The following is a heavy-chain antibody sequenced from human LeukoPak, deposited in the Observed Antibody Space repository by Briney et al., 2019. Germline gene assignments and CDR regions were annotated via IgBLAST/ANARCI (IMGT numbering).Heavy chain of an antibody. CDR2: IKQDGSEK. CDR1: GFTFSSYW. J-gene: IGHJ4*02. Sequence: GGSLRLSCAASGFTFSSYWMSWVRQAPGKGLEWVANIKQDGSEKYYVDSVKGRFTISRDNTKNSLYLQMNSLRAEDTAVYYCARDQRWEYYDYVWGSPPTDYWGQGTLVTVSS. D-gene: IGHD3-16*01. V-gene: IGHV3-7*01. CDR3: ARDQRWEYYDYVWGSPPTDY.